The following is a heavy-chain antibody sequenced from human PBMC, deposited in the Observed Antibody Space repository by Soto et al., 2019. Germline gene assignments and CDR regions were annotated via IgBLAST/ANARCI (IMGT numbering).Heavy chain of an antibody. CDR3: AKSMGGTANGMGV. J-gene: IGHJ6*02. D-gene: IGHD2-21*02. CDR1: GLSFDDYA. CDR2: ISWNGGSI. V-gene: IGHV3-9*01. Sequence: EVQLVESGGGLVQPGRSLRLSCAASGLSFDDYAMHWVRQVPGKGLEWVSGISWNGGSIGYADSVKGRFSISRDNATTSLYLQMTSLRVEDTALYYCAKSMGGTANGMGVWGQGTTVTVSS.